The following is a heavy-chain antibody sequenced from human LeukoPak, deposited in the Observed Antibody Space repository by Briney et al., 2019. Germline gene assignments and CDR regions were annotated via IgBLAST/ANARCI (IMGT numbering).Heavy chain of an antibody. D-gene: IGHD3-22*01. CDR3: ARGVSYYDSSGYYNEYFQH. Sequence: SETLSLTCTVSGGSISSGDHYWSWIRQHPGKGPEWMGCIYYTGDTSYNPSLKSRVTISVDMTENQFSLKLSSVTAADTAVYYCARGVSYYDSSGYYNEYFQHWGQGTLVTVSS. J-gene: IGHJ1*01. CDR2: IYYTGDT. CDR1: GGSISSGDHY. V-gene: IGHV4-31*03.